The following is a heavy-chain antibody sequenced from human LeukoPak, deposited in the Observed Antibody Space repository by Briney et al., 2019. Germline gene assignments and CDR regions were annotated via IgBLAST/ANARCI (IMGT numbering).Heavy chain of an antibody. Sequence: GESLKVSCKGFGNSFTTYWIGWVRQMPGKGLERMGIIYPGDSDIRYSPSFQGQVTISADQSTGTAYLQWSSLKASDTAIYYSACRNYYDTWSDPWGQGTLVTVSS. V-gene: IGHV5-51*01. D-gene: IGHD3-3*01. CDR3: ACRNYYDTWSDP. J-gene: IGHJ5*02. CDR2: IYPGDSDI. CDR1: GNSFTTYW.